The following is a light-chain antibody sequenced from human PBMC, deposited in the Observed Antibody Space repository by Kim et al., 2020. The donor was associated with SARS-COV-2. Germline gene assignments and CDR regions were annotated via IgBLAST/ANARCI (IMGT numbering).Light chain of an antibody. CDR1: NIGSKG. CDR3: QVWDSSSDHVV. Sequence: APGRTARITCGGKNIGSKGVHWCQQKPGQAPVLVIYYDSDRPSGIPERFSGSNSGNTATLTISRVEAGDEADYYCQVWDSSSDHVVFGGGTQLTVL. V-gene: IGLV3-21*04. CDR2: YDS. J-gene: IGLJ2*01.